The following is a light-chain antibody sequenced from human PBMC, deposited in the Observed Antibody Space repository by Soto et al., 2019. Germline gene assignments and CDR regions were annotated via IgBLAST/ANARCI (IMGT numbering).Light chain of an antibody. J-gene: IGKJ1*01. CDR3: QQYGDSPWT. V-gene: IGKV3-20*01. CDR1: HTVTSSF. Sequence: EIVLTQSPGTLSLSPGERATLSCRASHTVTSSFLAWYQRKPGQPTRLLIYGASDRASGIRDRFSGSGSGTDFTLTIRRLEHEDFAVYYCQQYGDSPWTFGQGTKVEIK. CDR2: GAS.